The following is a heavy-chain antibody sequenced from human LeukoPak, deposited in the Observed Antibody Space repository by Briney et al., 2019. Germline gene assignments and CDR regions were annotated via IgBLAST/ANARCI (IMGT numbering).Heavy chain of an antibody. Sequence: GESLKISCRGSEYNFAGYWIGWVRQMPGKGLEWMGNIYPGDSTTRYSPSFQGQVTISADKSISTAYLQWSSLKASDTAMYYCARITIMTTMTKPFDYWGQGTLVTVSS. D-gene: IGHD4-11*01. J-gene: IGHJ4*02. CDR1: EYNFAGYW. V-gene: IGHV5-51*01. CDR2: IYPGDSTT. CDR3: ARITIMTTMTKPFDY.